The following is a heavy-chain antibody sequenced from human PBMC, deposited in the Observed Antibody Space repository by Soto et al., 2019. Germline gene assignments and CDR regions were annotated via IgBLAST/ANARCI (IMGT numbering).Heavy chain of an antibody. V-gene: IGHV3-33*01. CDR2: IWYDGSNK. CDR3: TRDPYGGSRYYFDS. CDR1: GFSFSNYA. Sequence: GGSLRLSCAASGFSFSNYAMHWVRQAPGKGLEWVAVIWYDGSNKYYADSVKGRFTISKDNSQNTLYLQMNSLRAEDTAVYYCTRDPYGGSRYYFDSWGQGTLVTVSS. J-gene: IGHJ4*02. D-gene: IGHD1-26*01.